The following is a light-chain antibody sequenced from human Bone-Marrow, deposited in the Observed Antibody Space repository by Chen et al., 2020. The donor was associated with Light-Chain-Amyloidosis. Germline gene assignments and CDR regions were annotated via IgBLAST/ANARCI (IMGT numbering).Light chain of an antibody. J-gene: IGLJ2*01. V-gene: IGLV3-25*03. Sequence: YELTQPPSLSVSPGQTARITCSGDDLPTKYAYWYQQKPGQAPVLVIHRDTERPSWISERFSGPSSGTTATLTSSGVHAEDEADYHCQSADSSGTYEVIFGGGTKLTVL. CDR3: QSADSSGTYEVI. CDR2: RDT. CDR1: DLPTKY.